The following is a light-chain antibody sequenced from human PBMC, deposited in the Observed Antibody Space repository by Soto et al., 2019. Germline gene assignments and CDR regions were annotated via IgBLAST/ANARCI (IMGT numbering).Light chain of an antibody. CDR2: KAS. V-gene: IGKV1-5*03. Sequence: DIHMTKSPSTLSASVGDSVTITCRASQTISRRLAWYQQKPGQAPNLLIYKASSLESGVPSRFSGSGSGTEFTLTLSSLQPDDFAIYYCQQYSTYPPTFGGGTKVEIK. CDR1: QTISRR. CDR3: QQYSTYPPT. J-gene: IGKJ4*01.